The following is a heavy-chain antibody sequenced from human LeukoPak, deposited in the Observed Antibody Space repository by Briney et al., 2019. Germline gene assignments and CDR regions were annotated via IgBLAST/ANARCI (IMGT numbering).Heavy chain of an antibody. CDR2: ISSSSSTI. J-gene: IGHJ5*02. Sequence: GGSLRLSCAASGFTFSSYGMTWLRQAPGKGLEWVSYISSSSSTIYYADSVKGRFTISRDNAKNSLYLQLNSLRAEDTAVYCARSLVVGATYPYHWGQGTLVTVSS. D-gene: IGHD1-26*01. CDR3: ARSLVVGATYPYH. CDR1: GFTFSSYG. V-gene: IGHV3-48*01.